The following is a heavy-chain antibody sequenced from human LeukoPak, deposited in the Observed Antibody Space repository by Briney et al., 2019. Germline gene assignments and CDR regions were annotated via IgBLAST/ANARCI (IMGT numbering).Heavy chain of an antibody. CDR1: GFTFSSYW. J-gene: IGHJ4*02. D-gene: IGHD3-10*01. Sequence: SGGSLRLSCAASGFTFSSYWMHWVRQAPGKGLVWVSRINSDGSSTSYADSVKGRFTISRDNAKNTLYLQMNSLRAEDTAVYYCARGFSGIRGPFDYWGQGTLVTVSS. CDR3: ARGFSGIRGPFDY. CDR2: INSDGSST. V-gene: IGHV3-74*01.